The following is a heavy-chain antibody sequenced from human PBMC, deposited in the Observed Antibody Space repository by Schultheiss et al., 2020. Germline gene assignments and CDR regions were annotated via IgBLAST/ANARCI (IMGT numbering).Heavy chain of an antibody. J-gene: IGHJ5*02. CDR3: AREKLLFGNNWFDP. Sequence: GGSLRLSCAASGFTFSSYWMSWVRQAPGKGLEWVANIKQDGSEKYYVDSVKGRFTISRDNAKNSLYLQMNSLRAEDTAVYYCAREKLLFGNNWFDPWGQGTLVTVSS. CDR1: GFTFSSYW. CDR2: IKQDGSEK. V-gene: IGHV3-7*01. D-gene: IGHD2-2*01.